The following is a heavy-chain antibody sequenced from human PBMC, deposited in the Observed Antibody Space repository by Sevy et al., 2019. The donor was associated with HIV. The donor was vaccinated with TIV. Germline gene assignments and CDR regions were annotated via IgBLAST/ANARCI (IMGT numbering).Heavy chain of an antibody. D-gene: IGHD3-22*01. CDR2: FNPMSGGT. J-gene: IGHJ4*02. V-gene: IGHV1-2*06. Sequence: ASVKVSCKASGYSFIDNYLHWVRQAPGQGLEWMGRFNPMSGGTKYAQKFQDRVTMTRDTSINTAYMEMSRLRFDDTAVYFCATTKDYYDSSGYPFDHWGQGALVTVSS. CDR1: GYSFIDNY. CDR3: ATTKDYYDSSGYPFDH.